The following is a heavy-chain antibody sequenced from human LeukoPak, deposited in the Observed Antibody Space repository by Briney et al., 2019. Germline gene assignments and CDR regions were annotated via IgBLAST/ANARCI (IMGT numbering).Heavy chain of an antibody. CDR2: IVVGSGNT. D-gene: IGHD6-13*01. Sequence: ASVKVSCKASGFTFTSSAMQWVRQARGHRLEWIGWIVVGSGNTNYAQKFQERVTITRDMSTSTAYMELSSLRSEDTAVYYCAAGPIAAAGNYFDYWGQGTLVTVSS. CDR1: GFTFTSSA. J-gene: IGHJ4*02. CDR3: AAGPIAAAGNYFDY. V-gene: IGHV1-58*02.